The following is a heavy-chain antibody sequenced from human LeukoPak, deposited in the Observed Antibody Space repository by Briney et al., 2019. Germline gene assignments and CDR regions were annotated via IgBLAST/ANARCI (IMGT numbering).Heavy chain of an antibody. Sequence: GGSLRLSCAASGFTFSSYSMHWVRQAPGKGLEWVAIISYDGSNKYYADSVQGRFTISRDNSKNTLYLQMNSLRAEDTAVYYCAKDLGGGSGCYDLWGRGTLVTVSS. CDR3: AKDLGGGSGCYDL. D-gene: IGHD6-19*01. CDR1: GFTFSSYS. CDR2: ISYDGSNK. J-gene: IGHJ2*01. V-gene: IGHV3-30*04.